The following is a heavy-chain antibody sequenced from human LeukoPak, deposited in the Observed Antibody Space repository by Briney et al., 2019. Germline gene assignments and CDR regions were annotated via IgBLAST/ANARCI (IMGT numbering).Heavy chain of an antibody. CDR3: ARVYGSGSYYY. Sequence: QPGGSLRLSCAASGFTFSSYWMSWVRQAPGKGLEWVANIKEDGSEKYYVASVKGRFTISRDNAKNSLHLQMSRLRAEDTAVYYCARVYGSGSYYYWGQGTLVTVSS. J-gene: IGHJ4*02. CDR2: IKEDGSEK. CDR1: GFTFSSYW. V-gene: IGHV3-7*04. D-gene: IGHD3-10*01.